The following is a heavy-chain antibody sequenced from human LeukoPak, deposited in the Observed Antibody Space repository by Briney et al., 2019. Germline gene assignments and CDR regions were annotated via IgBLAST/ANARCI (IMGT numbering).Heavy chain of an antibody. V-gene: IGHV4-61*01. Sequence: PSETLSLTCTVSGYSISSGYYWGWIRQPPGKGLEWIGYIYYSGSTNYNPSLKSRVTISVDTSKNQFSLKLSSVTAADTAVYYCARYIAVAGTHFDYWGQGTLVTVSS. CDR3: ARYIAVAGTHFDY. CDR2: IYYSGST. CDR1: GYSISSGYY. D-gene: IGHD6-19*01. J-gene: IGHJ4*02.